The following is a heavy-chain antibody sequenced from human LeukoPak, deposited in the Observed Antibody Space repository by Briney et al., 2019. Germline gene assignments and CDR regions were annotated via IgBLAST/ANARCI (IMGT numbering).Heavy chain of an antibody. CDR3: ARRGYTYGYVDC. D-gene: IGHD5-18*01. CDR2: ISSSGSTI. J-gene: IGHJ4*02. Sequence: GGSLRLSCAASGFTFSNYEMNWVRQAPGKGLEWVSYISSSGSTIYYADSVKGRFTISRDNAKSSLYLQMNSLRAEDTAVYFCARRGYTYGYVDCWGQGTLVTVSS. CDR1: GFTFSNYE. V-gene: IGHV3-48*03.